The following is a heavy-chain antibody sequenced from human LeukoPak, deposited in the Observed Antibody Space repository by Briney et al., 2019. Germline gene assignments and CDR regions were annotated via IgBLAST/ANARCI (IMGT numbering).Heavy chain of an antibody. Sequence: GGALRLSRAASGFTFNTHWTHWGRQAPREGRGWVWRIDRDGTTTNSADSVQGRFTISRDNAKHPLYLQMNSLRAEDTAVYFCARALNWNQIDYWGQGSLVTVSS. J-gene: IGHJ4*02. V-gene: IGHV3-74*01. D-gene: IGHD1-20*01. CDR2: IDRDGTTT. CDR3: ARALNWNQIDY. CDR1: GFTFNTHW.